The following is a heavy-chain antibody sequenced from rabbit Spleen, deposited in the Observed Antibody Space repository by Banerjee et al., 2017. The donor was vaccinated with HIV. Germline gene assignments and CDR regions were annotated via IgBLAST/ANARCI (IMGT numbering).Heavy chain of an antibody. J-gene: IGHJ4*01. CDR1: GFTITNNYW. CDR3: GRGNLDL. V-gene: IGHV1S45*01. D-gene: IGHD5-1*01. CDR2: IYAGDKVYI. Sequence: EESGGGLVQPEGSLTLTCTASGFTITNNYWICWVRQAPGKGLEWIACIYAGDKVYIAYANWAKGRFTISSTSSTTVTLQMTSLTAADTATYFCGRGNLDLWGPGTLVTVS.